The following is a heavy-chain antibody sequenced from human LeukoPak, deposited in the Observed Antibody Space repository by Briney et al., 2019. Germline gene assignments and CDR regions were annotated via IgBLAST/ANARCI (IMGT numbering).Heavy chain of an antibody. V-gene: IGHV3-21*01. Sequence: GGSLRLSCAASGFTFSSYSMNWVRQAPGKGLEWVSSIRSSSSYMYYADSVKGRFTISRDNAKNSLYLQMNSLRAEDTAVYYCARDVRDIVVVGYYYYYMDVWGKGTTVTVSS. CDR1: GFTFSSYS. CDR3: ARDVRDIVVVGYYYYYMDV. J-gene: IGHJ6*03. CDR2: IRSSSSYM. D-gene: IGHD2-2*01.